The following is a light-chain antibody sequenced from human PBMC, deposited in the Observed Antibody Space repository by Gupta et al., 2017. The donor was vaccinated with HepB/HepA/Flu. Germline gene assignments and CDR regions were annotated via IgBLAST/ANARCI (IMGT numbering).Light chain of an antibody. Sequence: DIVMTQSPLSLPVTPGAPASISCRSSQSLLHSNGYNYLDWYLQKPGQSPQLLIYLGSNRASGVPSRFSGSGSSTDFTLKISRVEAEDVGVYYCMQALQTPLTFGQGTKLEIK. J-gene: IGKJ2*01. CDR3: MQALQTPLT. CDR1: QSLLHSNGYNY. V-gene: IGKV2-28*01. CDR2: LGS.